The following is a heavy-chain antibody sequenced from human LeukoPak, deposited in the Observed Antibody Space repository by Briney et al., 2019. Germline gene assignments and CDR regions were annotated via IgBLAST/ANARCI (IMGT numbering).Heavy chain of an antibody. V-gene: IGHV1-2*02. Sequence: ASVKVSCKASGYTFTGYYMHWVQQAPGQGLEWMGWINPNSGGTNYAQKFQGRVTMTRDTSISTAYMELSRLRSDDTAVYYCARSHTAMVLLSDYWGQGTLVTVSS. CDR2: INPNSGGT. J-gene: IGHJ4*02. CDR3: ARSHTAMVLLSDY. D-gene: IGHD5-18*01. CDR1: GYTFTGYY.